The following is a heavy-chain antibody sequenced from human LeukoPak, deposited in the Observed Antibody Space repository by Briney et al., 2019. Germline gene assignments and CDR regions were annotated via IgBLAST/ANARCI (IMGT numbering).Heavy chain of an antibody. CDR3: ARGDQWLVSYFDY. CDR2: IYYSGST. D-gene: IGHD6-19*01. V-gene: IGHV4-59*01. J-gene: IGHJ4*02. Sequence: SETLSLTCTVSGGSISSYYWSWIRQPPRKGLEWIGYIYYSGSTNYNPSLKSRVTISVDTSKNQFSLKLSSVTAADTAVYYCARGDQWLVSYFDYWGQGTLVTVSS. CDR1: GGSISSYY.